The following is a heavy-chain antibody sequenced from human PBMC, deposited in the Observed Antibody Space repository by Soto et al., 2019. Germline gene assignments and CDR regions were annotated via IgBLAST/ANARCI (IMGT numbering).Heavy chain of an antibody. CDR1: GFTFSSYS. CDR3: ARANYYDSSGYYDAFDI. D-gene: IGHD3-22*01. Sequence: QPGGSLRLSCAASGFTFSSYSMNWVRQAPGKGLEWVAVISYDGSNKYYAESVKGRFTISRDNSKNTLYLQMNSLRAEDTSVYYCARANYYDSSGYYDAFDIWGQGTMVTVSS. CDR2: ISYDGSNK. V-gene: IGHV3-30*03. J-gene: IGHJ3*02.